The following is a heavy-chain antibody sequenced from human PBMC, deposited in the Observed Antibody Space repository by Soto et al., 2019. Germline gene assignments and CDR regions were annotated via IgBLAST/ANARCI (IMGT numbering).Heavy chain of an antibody. Sequence: GASVRVSCKASGYTFTGYYMHWVRQAPGQGLEWMGWINPNSGGTNYAQKFQGWVTMTRDTSISTAYMELSRLRSDDTAVYYCARGARDYYDILDVRYYFDYWGQGTLVTVSS. V-gene: IGHV1-2*04. CDR1: GYTFTGYY. CDR2: INPNSGGT. D-gene: IGHD3-9*01. J-gene: IGHJ4*02. CDR3: ARGARDYYDILDVRYYFDY.